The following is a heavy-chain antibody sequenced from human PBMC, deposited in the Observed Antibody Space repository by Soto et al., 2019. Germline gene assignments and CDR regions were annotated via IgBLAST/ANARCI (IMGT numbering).Heavy chain of an antibody. D-gene: IGHD3-22*01. CDR2: IGDSSTYI. Sequence: EGQLVESGGGLVKPGGSVRLSCAASGFSFSSHSMNWVRQAPGKGLEWVSSIGDSSTYIYYADSVKGRFTISRDNAKNSLYLQMNSLRAEDTAVYYCARDQRWLRHGYSDYWGQGTLVTVSS. V-gene: IGHV3-21*01. J-gene: IGHJ4*02. CDR3: ARDQRWLRHGYSDY. CDR1: GFSFSSHS.